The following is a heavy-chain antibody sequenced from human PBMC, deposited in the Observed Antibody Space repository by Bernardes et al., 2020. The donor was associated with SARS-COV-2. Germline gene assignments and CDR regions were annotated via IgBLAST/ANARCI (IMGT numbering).Heavy chain of an antibody. V-gene: IGHV5-51*01. CDR2: IYPGDSDT. Sequence: GESLKISCKGSGYSFTSYWIGWVRQMPGKGLEWMGIIYPGDSDTRYSPSFQGQVTISADKSISTAYLQWSSLKASDTAMYYCARHSIYGGNPWDYFDYWGQGTLVTVSS. CDR1: GYSFTSYW. J-gene: IGHJ4*02. CDR3: ARHSIYGGNPWDYFDY. D-gene: IGHD4-17*01.